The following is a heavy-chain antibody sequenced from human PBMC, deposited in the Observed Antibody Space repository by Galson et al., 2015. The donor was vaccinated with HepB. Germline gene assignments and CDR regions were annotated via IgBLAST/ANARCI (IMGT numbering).Heavy chain of an antibody. D-gene: IGHD6-13*01. V-gene: IGHV4-4*07. CDR2: MYISGST. CDR1: GGSINGYY. CDR3: ARDFNSRIAAAH. J-gene: IGHJ4*02. Sequence: TLSLTCTVSGGSINGYYWSWIRQPAGRGLEWIGRMYISGSTNYNPSLTRRVTMSADTSKNQFSLKLSSVTAADTAVYYCARDFNSRIAAAHWGQGSLVTVSS.